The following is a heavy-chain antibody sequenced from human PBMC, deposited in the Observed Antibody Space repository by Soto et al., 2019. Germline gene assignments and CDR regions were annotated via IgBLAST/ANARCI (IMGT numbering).Heavy chain of an antibody. CDR3: ASRPGSERRMVLDY. CDR1: IYTLTRYP. CDR2: ISAGNGDT. V-gene: IGHV1-3*01. J-gene: IGHJ4*02. D-gene: IGHD6-13*01. Sequence: XSVKVSCKTSIYTLTRYPMHWVRQAPGQRLEWMGWISAGNGDTEYSQNFQGRVTITRDTSASTVYMELTNLRSDDSAVYYCASRPGSERRMVLDYWGQGTLVTV.